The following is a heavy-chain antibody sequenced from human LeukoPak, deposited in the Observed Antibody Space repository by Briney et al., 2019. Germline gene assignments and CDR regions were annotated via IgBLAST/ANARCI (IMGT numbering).Heavy chain of an antibody. Sequence: GGSLRLSCAASGFTFRSYAMNWVRQAPGKGLEWVSAISGSGSATYYADSVKGRFTISRDNAKNSLYLQMNSLRAEDTAVYYCASHLSSGWYHYWGQGTLVTVSS. D-gene: IGHD6-19*01. CDR1: GFTFRSYA. V-gene: IGHV3-23*01. CDR3: ASHLSSGWYHY. J-gene: IGHJ4*02. CDR2: ISGSGSAT.